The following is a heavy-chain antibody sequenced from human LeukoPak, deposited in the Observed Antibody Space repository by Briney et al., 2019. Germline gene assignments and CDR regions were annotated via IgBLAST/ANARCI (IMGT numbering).Heavy chain of an antibody. CDR2: IGSSGSTI. Sequence: GGSLRLSCAASGFTFSDYYMSWIRQAPGKGLEWVSYIGSSGSTIYYADSVKGRFTISRDNAKNSLYLQMDSLRAEDTAVYYCARGPRLPQYYQYWGQGTLVTVSS. CDR1: GFTFSDYY. V-gene: IGHV3-11*04. J-gene: IGHJ1*01. D-gene: IGHD3-16*01. CDR3: ARGPRLPQYYQY.